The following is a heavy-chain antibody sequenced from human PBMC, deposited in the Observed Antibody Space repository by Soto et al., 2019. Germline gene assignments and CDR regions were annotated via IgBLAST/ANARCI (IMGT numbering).Heavy chain of an antibody. J-gene: IGHJ5*02. CDR1: GFTFSKYA. Sequence: PGGSLRLSCSASGFTFSKYAMHWVRKAPGKGLEYIAGITSNGRTTTYKDSVKGRFIISRDNSESTLYLQLSSLIFDDTAVYFYVKDHIATAVICLDNGFDPWGQGTRVTVSS. CDR3: VKDHIATAVICLDNGFDP. CDR2: ITSNGRTT. D-gene: IGHD6-13*01. V-gene: IGHV3-64D*06.